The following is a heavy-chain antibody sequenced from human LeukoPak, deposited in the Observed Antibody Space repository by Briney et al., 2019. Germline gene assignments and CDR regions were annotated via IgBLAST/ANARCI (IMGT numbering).Heavy chain of an antibody. Sequence: SETLSLTCTVSGGSISSYYWSWIRQPPGKGLEWIGYIYYSGSTNYNPSLQSRVTISVDTSKNQFSLKLSSVTAADTAVYYCARTTIAVANWFDPWGQGTLVTVSS. D-gene: IGHD6-19*01. CDR2: IYYSGST. V-gene: IGHV4-59*01. CDR3: ARTTIAVANWFDP. J-gene: IGHJ5*02. CDR1: GGSISSYY.